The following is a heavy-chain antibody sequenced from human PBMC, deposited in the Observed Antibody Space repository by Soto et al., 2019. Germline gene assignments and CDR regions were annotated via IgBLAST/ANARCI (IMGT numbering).Heavy chain of an antibody. CDR3: ARIEMASIK. Sequence: LSLTCSVSGASIRSGGYYWSWLRQSPGKGLEWIGHIYYTGSTFYSPSLKSRLTISLDTPKNQFSLDLNSVTTADTAMYYCARIEMASIKWGRGTLVTVSS. CDR2: IYYTGST. D-gene: IGHD5-12*01. J-gene: IGHJ4*02. CDR1: GASIRSGGYY. V-gene: IGHV4-31*03.